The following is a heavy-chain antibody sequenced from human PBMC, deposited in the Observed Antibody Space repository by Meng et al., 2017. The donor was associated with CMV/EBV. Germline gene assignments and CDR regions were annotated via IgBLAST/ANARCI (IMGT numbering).Heavy chain of an antibody. D-gene: IGHD2-2*01. CDR3: AREIVVVHAARTNYYYYYGIDV. Sequence: GESLKISCAASGFTFSSYWMSWVRQAPGKGLEWVANIKQDGSEKCYVDSVKGRFTISRDNAKNSLYLQMNSLRAEDMAVYYCAREIVVVHAARTNYYYYYGIDVWGQG. CDR2: IKQDGSEK. CDR1: GFTFSSYW. J-gene: IGHJ6*02. V-gene: IGHV3-7*01.